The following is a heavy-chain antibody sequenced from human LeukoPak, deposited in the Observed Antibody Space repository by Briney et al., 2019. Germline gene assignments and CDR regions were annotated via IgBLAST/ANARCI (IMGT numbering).Heavy chain of an antibody. Sequence: GGSLRLSCAASGFTFSSYSMNWVRQAPGKGLEWVSYISSSSSTIYYADSVKGRFTISRDNAKNSLYLQMNSLRAEDTAVYYCAGDAPYYYDSRYFDYWGQGTLVTVSS. V-gene: IGHV3-48*01. D-gene: IGHD3-22*01. J-gene: IGHJ4*02. CDR3: AGDAPYYYDSRYFDY. CDR1: GFTFSSYS. CDR2: ISSSSSTI.